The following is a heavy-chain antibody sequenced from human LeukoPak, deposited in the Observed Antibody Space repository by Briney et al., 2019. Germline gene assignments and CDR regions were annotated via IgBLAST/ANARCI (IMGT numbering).Heavy chain of an antibody. D-gene: IGHD3-10*01. V-gene: IGHV1-8*01. CDR2: MNPNSGNT. Sequence: ASVKVSCKASGYTFTSYDINWVRQATGQGLEWMGWMNPNSGNTGYAQKFQGRVTMTRNTSISTAYMELSSLRSEDTAVYYCARVRTMVRGVIIPKTRNNWFDPWGQGTLVTVSS. CDR3: ARVRTMVRGVIIPKTRNNWFDP. J-gene: IGHJ5*02. CDR1: GYTFTSYD.